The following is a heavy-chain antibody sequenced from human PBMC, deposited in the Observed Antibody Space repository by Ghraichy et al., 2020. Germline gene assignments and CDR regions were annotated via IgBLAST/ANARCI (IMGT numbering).Heavy chain of an antibody. CDR3: ARGLRTGAQRYWYFDL. CDR1: GGSFSGYY. D-gene: IGHD3/OR15-3a*01. Sequence: SETLSLTCAVYGGSFSGYYWSWIRQPPGKGLEWIGEINHSGSTNYNPSLKSRVTISVDTSKNQFSMKLSSVTAADTAVYYCARGLRTGAQRYWYFDLWGRGTLVTVSS. J-gene: IGHJ2*01. V-gene: IGHV4-34*01. CDR2: INHSGST.